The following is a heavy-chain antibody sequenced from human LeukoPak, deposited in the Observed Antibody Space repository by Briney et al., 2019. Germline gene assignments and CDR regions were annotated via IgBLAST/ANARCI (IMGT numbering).Heavy chain of an antibody. CDR1: GFTISTKY. J-gene: IGHJ4*02. CDR3: STAKFDN. CDR2: INIDSITV. V-gene: IGHV3-48*01. Sequence: PGGSLRLSCAASGFTISTKYMNWVRQAPGKGLEWVSYINIDSITVNYADSVKGRFTISRDNAKNSLYLQMNSLRAEDTAVYYCSTAKFDNWGQGTLVTVSS.